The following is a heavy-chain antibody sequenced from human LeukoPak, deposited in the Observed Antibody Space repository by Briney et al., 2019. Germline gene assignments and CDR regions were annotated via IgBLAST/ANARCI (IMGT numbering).Heavy chain of an antibody. CDR2: VYHSGST. CDR3: ARATYCSGGNCYKLRYFDL. V-gene: IGHV4-39*07. D-gene: IGHD2-15*01. CDR1: GGSISSGDYY. J-gene: IGHJ2*01. Sequence: SETLSLTCTVSGGSISSGDYYWNWIRQPPGKGLEWIGEVYHSGSTNYNPSLKSRVTISVDTSKNQFSLKLSSVTAADTAVYYCARATYCSGGNCYKLRYFDLWGRGTLVTVSS.